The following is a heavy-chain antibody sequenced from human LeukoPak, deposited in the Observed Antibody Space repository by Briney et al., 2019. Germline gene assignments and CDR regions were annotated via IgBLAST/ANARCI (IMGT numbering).Heavy chain of an antibody. V-gene: IGHV3-21*01. Sequence: GSLRLSCAASGFTFSSYSMNWVRQAPGKGLEWVSSISSSSSYIYYADSVKGRFTISRDNAKNSLYLQMNSLRAEDTAVYYCARVWRYYDSSGYFDYWGQGTLVTVSS. D-gene: IGHD3-22*01. J-gene: IGHJ4*02. CDR1: GFTFSSYS. CDR3: ARVWRYYDSSGYFDY. CDR2: ISSSSSYI.